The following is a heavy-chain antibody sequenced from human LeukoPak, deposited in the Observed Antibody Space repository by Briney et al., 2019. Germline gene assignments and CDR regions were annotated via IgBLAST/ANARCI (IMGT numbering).Heavy chain of an antibody. Sequence: GGSLRLSCAASGFTFSSYAMSWVRQAPGKGLEWVSAISGDGGNTFYTDSLKGRFTISRDNSKNTVFLQMSSLRAEDTAVYYCAKETLVVGKGAFDFWGQGTMVSVSS. CDR3: AKETLVVGKGAFDF. CDR2: ISGDGGNT. J-gene: IGHJ3*01. D-gene: IGHD3-10*01. V-gene: IGHV3-23*01. CDR1: GFTFSSYA.